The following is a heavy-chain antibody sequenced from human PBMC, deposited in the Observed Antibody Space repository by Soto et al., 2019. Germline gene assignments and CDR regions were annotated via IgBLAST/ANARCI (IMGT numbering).Heavy chain of an antibody. CDR2: IIPIFGTA. V-gene: IGHV1-69*13. Sequence: GASVKVSCKASGGTFSSYAISWVRQAPGQGLEWMGGIIPIFGTANYAQKFQGRVTITADESTSTAYMELSSLRSEDTAVYYCARGYCSSTSCYRSYYYGMDVWGQGTTVTVSS. CDR1: GGTFSSYA. D-gene: IGHD2-2*01. CDR3: ARGYCSSTSCYRSYYYGMDV. J-gene: IGHJ6*02.